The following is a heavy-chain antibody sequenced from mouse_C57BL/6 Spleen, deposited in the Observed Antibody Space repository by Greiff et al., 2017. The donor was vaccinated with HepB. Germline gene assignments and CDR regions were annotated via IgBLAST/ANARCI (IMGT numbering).Heavy chain of an antibody. CDR3: ANYYDYDEYYFDY. CDR2: IHPNSGST. CDR1: GYTFTSYW. Sequence: VQLQQPGAELVKPGASVKLSCKASGYTFTSYWMHWVKQRPGQGLEWIGMIHPNSGSTNYNEKFKSKATLTVDKSSSTAYMQLSSLTSEDSAVYYCANYYDYDEYYFDYWGQGTTLTVSS. D-gene: IGHD2-4*01. J-gene: IGHJ2*01. V-gene: IGHV1-64*01.